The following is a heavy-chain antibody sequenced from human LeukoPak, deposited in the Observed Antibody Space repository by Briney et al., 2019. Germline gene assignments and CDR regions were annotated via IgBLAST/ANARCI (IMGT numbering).Heavy chain of an antibody. CDR2: IRGNGET. V-gene: IGHV3-23*01. D-gene: IGHD3-16*01. Sequence: GGSLRLSCAAGGFIFSSFARRCVRQGPARGLEWVSSIRGNGETFYADSVKGRFTLSSDSSRKKVYFQRNNLRVEDAAIYYCARASWVSSTDAVRWGQGTLVSVSS. CDR1: GFIFSSFA. CDR3: ARASWVSSTDAVR. J-gene: IGHJ4*02.